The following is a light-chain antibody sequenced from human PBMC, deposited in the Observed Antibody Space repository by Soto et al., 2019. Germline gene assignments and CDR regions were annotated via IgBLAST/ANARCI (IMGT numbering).Light chain of an antibody. J-gene: IGLJ3*02. CDR3: TSLTSSGTWV. V-gene: IGLV2-14*01. Sequence: HSALTQPPSASESPGQSITISCTGTSSDIGFYNRVSWIQQHPDKTPKLLIYEVTNRPSGVSSRFSGSKSGNTASLTISGLQAEDEADYYCTSLTSSGTWVFGGGTQLTVL. CDR1: SSDIGFYNR. CDR2: EVT.